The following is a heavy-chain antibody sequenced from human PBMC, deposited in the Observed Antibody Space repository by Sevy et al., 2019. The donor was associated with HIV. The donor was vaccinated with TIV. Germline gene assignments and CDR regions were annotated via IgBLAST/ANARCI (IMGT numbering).Heavy chain of an antibody. D-gene: IGHD1-1*01. CDR3: TRVPRPPYYWNSAFDI. J-gene: IGHJ3*02. V-gene: IGHV3-49*04. CDR2: IRSKAYGGTT. Sequence: GGSLRLSCTASGFTFGDYAMSWVRQAPGKGLEWVGFIRSKAYGGTTEYAASVKGRFTISREDSKSIAYLQMNSLKTEETAVYYGTRVPRPPYYWNSAFDIWGQGTMVTVSS. CDR1: GFTFGDYA.